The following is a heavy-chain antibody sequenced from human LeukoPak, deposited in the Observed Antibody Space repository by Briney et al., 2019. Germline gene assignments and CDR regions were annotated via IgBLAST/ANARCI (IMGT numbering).Heavy chain of an antibody. CDR2: IYYSGST. CDR1: GGSISSYY. Sequence: PSETLSLTCTVSGGSISSYYWSWIRQPPGKGLEWIGYIYYSGSTNYNPSLKSRVTISVDTSKYQFSLKLRSVTAADTAVDYCGRGTIFPYDYWGQGTLVTVSS. J-gene: IGHJ4*02. CDR3: GRGTIFPYDY. V-gene: IGHV4-59*01. D-gene: IGHD3-3*01.